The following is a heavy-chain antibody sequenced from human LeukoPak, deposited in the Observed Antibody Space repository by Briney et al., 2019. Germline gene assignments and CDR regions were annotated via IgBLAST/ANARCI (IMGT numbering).Heavy chain of an antibody. J-gene: IGHJ6*03. CDR3: ATRYYMDV. Sequence: GGSLRLSCAASGFIFTDYGMHWVRQAPGKGLEWLTFIRYDGSDKYYADSVKGRFTISRDNAKNSLYLQMNSLRAEDTAVYYCATRYYMDVWGKGTTVTVSS. V-gene: IGHV3-30*02. CDR1: GFIFTDYG. CDR2: IRYDGSDK.